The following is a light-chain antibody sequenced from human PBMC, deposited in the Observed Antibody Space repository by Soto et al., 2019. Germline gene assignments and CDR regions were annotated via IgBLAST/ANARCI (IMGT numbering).Light chain of an antibody. CDR3: QQRSNWPPYT. Sequence: EIVLTQSPATLSLSPGERATLSCRASQSVSSYLACYQQKPGQAPKLLIYDASNRATGIPARFSGSGSGTDFTLTSSSLEPADSAVYYCQQRSNWPPYTFGQGTKLEIK. CDR1: QSVSSY. CDR2: DAS. V-gene: IGKV3-11*01. J-gene: IGKJ2*01.